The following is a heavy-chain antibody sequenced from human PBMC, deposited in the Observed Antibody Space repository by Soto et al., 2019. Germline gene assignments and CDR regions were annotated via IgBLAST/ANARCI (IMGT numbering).Heavy chain of an antibody. J-gene: IGHJ6*04. Sequence: ASVKVSCKVSGYTLTELSMHWVRQAPGKGLEWMGGFDPEDGETIYAQKFQGRVTMTEDTSTDTAYMELSSLRSEDTAVYYCAGGITMVRGVIIKGYYYYGMDVRGKGTTVTVSS. CDR2: FDPEDGET. V-gene: IGHV1-24*01. CDR1: GYTLTELS. CDR3: AGGITMVRGVIIKGYYYYGMDV. D-gene: IGHD3-10*01.